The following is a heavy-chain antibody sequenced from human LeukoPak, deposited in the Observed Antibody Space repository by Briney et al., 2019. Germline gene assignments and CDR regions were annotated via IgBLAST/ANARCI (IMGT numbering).Heavy chain of an antibody. CDR2: INPSGGST. D-gene: IGHD3-22*01. V-gene: IGHV1-46*01. CDR3: ARRAYYYDSSGYSRLYYFVY. J-gene: IGHJ4*02. Sequence: ASVKVSCKASGYTFTSYYMHWVRQAPGQGLEWMGIINPSGGSTSYAQKFQGRVTMTRDMSTSTVYMELSSLRSEDTAVYYCARRAYYYDSSGYSRLYYFVYWGQGTLVAVSS. CDR1: GYTFTSYY.